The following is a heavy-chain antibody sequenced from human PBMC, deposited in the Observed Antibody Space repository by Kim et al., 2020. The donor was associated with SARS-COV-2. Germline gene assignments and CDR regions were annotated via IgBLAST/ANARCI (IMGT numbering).Heavy chain of an antibody. J-gene: IGHJ4*02. CDR1: GFTFSTYW. V-gene: IGHV3-7*01. D-gene: IGHD6-13*01. Sequence: GGSLRLSCAASGFTFSTYWMSWVRQAPGKGLEWVANIKEDGSGKYYVDSVRGRFTISRDNAKNSLYLQMNSLRPEDSGIYFCARDAAISTAGSDYWGQGTLGTVSS. CDR3: ARDAAISTAGSDY. CDR2: IKEDGSGK.